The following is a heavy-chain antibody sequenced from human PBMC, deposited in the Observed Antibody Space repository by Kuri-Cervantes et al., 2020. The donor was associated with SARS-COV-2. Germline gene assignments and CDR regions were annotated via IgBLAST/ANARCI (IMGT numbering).Heavy chain of an antibody. CDR3: AREYGVYSGRGGYFDY. J-gene: IGHJ4*02. CDR2: ISAYNGNT. V-gene: IGHV1-18*01. CDR1: GYTFTSYG. D-gene: IGHD3-10*01. Sequence: ASVTVSCKASGYTFTSYGISWVRQAPGQGLEWMGWISAYNGNTNYAQKLQGRVTMTTDTSTSTAYMELRSLRSDDTAVYYCAREYGVYSGRGGYFDYWGQGTLVTVSS.